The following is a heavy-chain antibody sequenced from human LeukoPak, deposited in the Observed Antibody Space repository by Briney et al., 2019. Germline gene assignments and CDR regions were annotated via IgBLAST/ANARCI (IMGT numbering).Heavy chain of an antibody. Sequence: SETLSLTCAVYGGSFSRYYWTWIRQPPGKGLEWIGEINHSGSANYNPSLKSRVTISVDASKSQFSLRLSSVTAADTAVYYCARLPTVTFFDYWGQGTLVTVSS. CDR2: INHSGSA. V-gene: IGHV4-34*01. CDR1: GGSFSRYY. D-gene: IGHD4-17*01. J-gene: IGHJ4*02. CDR3: ARLPTVTFFDY.